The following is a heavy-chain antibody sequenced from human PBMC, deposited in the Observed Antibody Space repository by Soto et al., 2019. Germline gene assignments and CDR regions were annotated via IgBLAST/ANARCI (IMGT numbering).Heavy chain of an antibody. CDR1: GGSFSGYY. CDR2: INHSGST. J-gene: IGHJ5*02. D-gene: IGHD3-10*01. Sequence: SETLSLTCAVYGGSFSGYYWSWIRQPPGKGLEWIGEINHSGSTNYNPSLKSRVTISVDTSKNQFSLKLSSVTAADTAVYYCARGLNYYGSGSLLFTRHWFDPWGQGTLVTVSS. CDR3: ARGLNYYGSGSLLFTRHWFDP. V-gene: IGHV4-34*01.